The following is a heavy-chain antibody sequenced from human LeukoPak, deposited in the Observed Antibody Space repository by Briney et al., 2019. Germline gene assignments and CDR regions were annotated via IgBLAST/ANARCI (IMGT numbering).Heavy chain of an antibody. J-gene: IGHJ4*02. Sequence: SETLSLTCAVYGGFFSGYYWSWIRQPPGKGLEWIGEINHSGSTNFNPSLKSRVTISVDTSNNQFSLKLSSVTAADTAVYYCARSRKVGWFGETRLYYFDYWGQGTLVTVSS. D-gene: IGHD3-10*01. CDR1: GGFFSGYY. CDR2: INHSGST. V-gene: IGHV4-34*01. CDR3: ARSRKVGWFGETRLYYFDY.